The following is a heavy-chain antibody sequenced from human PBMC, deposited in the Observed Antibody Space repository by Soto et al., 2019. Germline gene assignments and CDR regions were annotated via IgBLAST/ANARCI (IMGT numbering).Heavy chain of an antibody. D-gene: IGHD5-12*01. J-gene: IGHJ4*02. Sequence: GGCLRLSCSASGFTFSSYSMHWVLQAPGKGLEWVAVISYDGSNKYYADSVKGRFTISRDNSKNTLYLQMNSLRAEDTAVYYCAREDGYNSVFDYWGQGTLVTVSS. CDR2: ISYDGSNK. V-gene: IGHV3-30-3*01. CDR3: AREDGYNSVFDY. CDR1: GFTFSSYS.